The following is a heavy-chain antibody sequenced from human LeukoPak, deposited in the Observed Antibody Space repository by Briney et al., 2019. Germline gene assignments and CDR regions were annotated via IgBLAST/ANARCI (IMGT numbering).Heavy chain of an antibody. CDR1: GFTFSTYC. CDR2: ICPDGTVT. CDR3: ARGGSFDY. D-gene: IGHD3-16*01. V-gene: IGHV3-74*01. Sequence: GGSLRLSCAASGFTFSTYCMHWVRQAPGKGPMWVSRICPDGTVTNYADSVKARFTISRDNAKNSLYLQMNSLRDEDTAVYYCARGGSFDYWGQGTLVTVSS. J-gene: IGHJ4*02.